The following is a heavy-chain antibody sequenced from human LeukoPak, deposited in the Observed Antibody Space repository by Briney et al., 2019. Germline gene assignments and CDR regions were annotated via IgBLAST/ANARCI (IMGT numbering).Heavy chain of an antibody. Sequence: GASVKVSCKASGYTFTGYYMHWVRQAPGQGLEWMGRINPNSGGTNYAQKFQGRVTMTRDTSISTAYMELSRLRSDDPAVYYCARTSINPQWLASTNWFDPWGQGTLVTVSS. CDR3: ARTSINPQWLASTNWFDP. CDR1: GYTFTGYY. J-gene: IGHJ5*02. V-gene: IGHV1-2*06. D-gene: IGHD6-19*01. CDR2: INPNSGGT.